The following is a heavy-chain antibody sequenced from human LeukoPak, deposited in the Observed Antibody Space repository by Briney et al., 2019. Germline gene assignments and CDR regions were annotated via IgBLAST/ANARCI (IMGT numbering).Heavy chain of an antibody. CDR1: GFTFSNYV. CDR2: VSGSGGRGTT. J-gene: IGHJ4*02. D-gene: IGHD2-8*02. CDR3: ARWLCTGASCYYDY. Sequence: GGSLRLSCAASGFTFSNYVMSWVRQAPGKRLEWVSGVSGSGGRGTTYYAGSVKGRFTISRDNGKNMVYLQMNSLSAEDTATYYCARWLCTGASCYYDYWGQGTLVTVSS. V-gene: IGHV3-23*01.